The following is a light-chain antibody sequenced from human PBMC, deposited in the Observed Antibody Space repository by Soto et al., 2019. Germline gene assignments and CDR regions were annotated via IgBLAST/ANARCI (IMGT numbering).Light chain of an antibody. Sequence: EIVMTQSPATLSVSPGERATLSCRAGESVSSNLVWYQQRPGQPPRLLIYGASTRATGVPARFSGSGSGTEFTLTISSLQSEDFAVYYCQQHKNWPPSTFGQGTRLEIK. J-gene: IGKJ5*01. V-gene: IGKV3-15*01. CDR3: QQHKNWPPST. CDR1: ESVSSN. CDR2: GAS.